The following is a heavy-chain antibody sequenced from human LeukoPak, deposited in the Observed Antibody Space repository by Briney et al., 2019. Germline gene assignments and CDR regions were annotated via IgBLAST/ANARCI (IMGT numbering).Heavy chain of an antibody. D-gene: IGHD3-3*01. CDR2: IYHSGST. V-gene: IGHV4-30-2*01. Sequence: PSETLSLTCTVSGGSISSGGYYWSWIRQPPGKGLEWIGYIYHSGSTYYNPSLKSRVTISVDRSKNQFSLKLSSVTAADTAVYYCARARDDFWWFDPWGQGTLVTVSS. CDR1: GGSISSGGYY. J-gene: IGHJ5*02. CDR3: ARARDDFWWFDP.